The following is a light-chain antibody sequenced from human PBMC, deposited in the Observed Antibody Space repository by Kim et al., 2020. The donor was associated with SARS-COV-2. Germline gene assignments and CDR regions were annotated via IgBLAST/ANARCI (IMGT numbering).Light chain of an antibody. J-gene: IGKJ2*01. CDR1: QSISSW. V-gene: IGKV1-5*03. CDR3: QQYNSYSPYT. CDR2: KAS. Sequence: ASVGDRVTITCRASQSISSWLAWYQQKPGKAPKLLIYKASSLESGVPSRFSGSGSGTEFTLTISSLQPDDFVTYYCQQYNSYSPYTFGQGTKLEI.